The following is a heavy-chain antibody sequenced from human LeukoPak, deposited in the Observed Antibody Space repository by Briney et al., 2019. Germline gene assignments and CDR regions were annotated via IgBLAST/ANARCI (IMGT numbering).Heavy chain of an antibody. CDR1: GYSISSGYY. V-gene: IGHV4-38-2*01. Sequence: SETLSLTCAVSGYSISSGYYWGWIRQPPGKGLEWIGSIYHSGSTYYNPSPKSRVTISVDTSKNQFSLKLSSVTAADTAVYYCARHDSSSSYYYYYMDVWGKGTTVTVSS. CDR2: IYHSGST. CDR3: ARHDSSSSYYYYYMDV. D-gene: IGHD6-6*01. J-gene: IGHJ6*03.